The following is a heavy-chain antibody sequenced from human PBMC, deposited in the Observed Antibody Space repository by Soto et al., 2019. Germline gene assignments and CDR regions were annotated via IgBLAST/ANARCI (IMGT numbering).Heavy chain of an antibody. J-gene: IGHJ4*02. CDR1: GWSFRGYC. Sequence: SDTLSLLYALYGWSFRGYCWRLIRQPPGKGLEWIGEINHSGSTNYNPSLKSRVTISVDTSKNQFSLKLSSVTAADTAVYYCAGYCSSTGFDYWGQGTLVTVSS. V-gene: IGHV4-34*01. CDR2: INHSGST. CDR3: AGYCSSTGFDY. D-gene: IGHD2-2*01.